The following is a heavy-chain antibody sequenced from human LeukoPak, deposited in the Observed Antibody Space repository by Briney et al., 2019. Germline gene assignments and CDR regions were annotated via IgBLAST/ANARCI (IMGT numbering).Heavy chain of an antibody. CDR1: GFTFSIYT. D-gene: IGHD5-12*01. Sequence: GGSLRLSCAASGFTFSIYTMHWVRQAPGKGLEWVSSISTSSDSKHYADSVKGRFTISRDNANNSLYLHMSSLRAEDTAVYYCARDTTITGYYMDVWGKGTTVTASS. V-gene: IGHV3-21*01. CDR3: ARDTTITGYYMDV. CDR2: ISTSSDSK. J-gene: IGHJ6*03.